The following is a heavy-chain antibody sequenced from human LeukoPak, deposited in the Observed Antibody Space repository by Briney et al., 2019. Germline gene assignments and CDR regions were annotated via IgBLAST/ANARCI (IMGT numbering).Heavy chain of an antibody. D-gene: IGHD3-16*02. V-gene: IGHV1-69*13. Sequence: ASVKVSCKASGGTFSSYAISWVRQAPGQGLEWMGGIIPIFGTANYAQKFQGRVTITADESTSTAYMELSSLRSEDTAVYYCGRGVKIFTLGGFIVPDLSGYYYGMGVWGKGTRVTVPS. CDR2: IIPIFGTA. CDR1: GGTFSSYA. J-gene: IGHJ6*04. CDR3: GRGVKIFTLGGFIVPDLSGYYYGMGV.